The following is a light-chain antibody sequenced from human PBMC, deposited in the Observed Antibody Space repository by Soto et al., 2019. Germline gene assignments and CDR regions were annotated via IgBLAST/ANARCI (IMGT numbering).Light chain of an antibody. CDR1: SSDVGGYNY. CDR2: EVS. Sequence: QPVLTQPPSASGSPGQSVTISCTGTSSDVGGYNYVSWYQQHPGKAPKLMIYEVSKRPSGVPDRFSGSKSGNTASLTVSGLQAEDEAHYDCSSYAGSNNLVFGGGTKLAVL. V-gene: IGLV2-8*01. CDR3: SSYAGSNNLV. J-gene: IGLJ2*01.